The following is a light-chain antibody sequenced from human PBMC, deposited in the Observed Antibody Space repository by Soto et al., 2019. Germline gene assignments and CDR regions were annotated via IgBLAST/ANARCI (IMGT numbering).Light chain of an antibody. CDR3: SSYTTTSTVV. Sequence: QSALTQPASVSGSPGQSITISCTGTSSDVGGYNYVSWYQQHPGKAPKLIISDVGDRPSGVSKRFSGSKSGNTASLTISGLQTEDEADYYCSSYTTTSTVVFGGGTKLTVL. CDR1: SSDVGGYNY. CDR2: DVG. V-gene: IGLV2-14*03. J-gene: IGLJ3*02.